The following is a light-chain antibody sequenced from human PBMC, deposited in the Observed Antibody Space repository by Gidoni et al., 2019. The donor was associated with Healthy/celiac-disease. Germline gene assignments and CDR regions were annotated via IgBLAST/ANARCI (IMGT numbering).Light chain of an antibody. V-gene: IGKV1-33*01. Sequence: DIQMNQSPSSLSASVGDRVTITCQASQDISNYLNWYQQKPGKAPKLLIYDASNLETGVPSRFSGSGSGTDFTFPISSLQPEDIATYYCQQYDNLPPFTFGPGTKVDIK. CDR1: QDISNY. CDR2: DAS. J-gene: IGKJ3*01. CDR3: QQYDNLPPFT.